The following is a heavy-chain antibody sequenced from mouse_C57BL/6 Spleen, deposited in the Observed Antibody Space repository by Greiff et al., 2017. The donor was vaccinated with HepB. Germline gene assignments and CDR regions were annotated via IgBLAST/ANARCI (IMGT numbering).Heavy chain of an antibody. CDR3: ARPYYGSSPLAMDY. CDR2: IRNKANGYTT. J-gene: IGHJ4*01. D-gene: IGHD1-1*01. V-gene: IGHV7-3*01. Sequence: EVKLVESGGGLVQPGGSLSLSCAASGFTFTDYYMSWVRQPPGKALEWLGFIRNKANGYTTEYSASVKGRFTISRDNSQSILYLQMNALRAEDSATYYCARPYYGSSPLAMDYWGQGTSVTVSS. CDR1: GFTFTDYY.